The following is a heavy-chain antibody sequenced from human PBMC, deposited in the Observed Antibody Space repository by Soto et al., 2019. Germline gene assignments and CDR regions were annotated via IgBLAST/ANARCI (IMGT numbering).Heavy chain of an antibody. Sequence: QLQLQESGPGLVKPSETLSLTCTVSGGSISSSSYYWGWIRQPPGKGLEWIGSIYYSGSTYYNPSLKSRVTISVDTSTNQFSLKLSSVTAADTAVYYCARQTKNRPGIAAAGRLGWFDPWGQGTLVTVSS. D-gene: IGHD6-13*01. CDR1: GGSISSSSYY. V-gene: IGHV4-39*01. J-gene: IGHJ5*02. CDR2: IYYSGST. CDR3: ARQTKNRPGIAAAGRLGWFDP.